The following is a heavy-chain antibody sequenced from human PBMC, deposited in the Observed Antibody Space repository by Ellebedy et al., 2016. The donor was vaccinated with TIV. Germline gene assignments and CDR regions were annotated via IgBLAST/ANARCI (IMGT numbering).Heavy chain of an antibody. CDR3: ARSRSMGPFDY. D-gene: IGHD2-8*01. Sequence: SETLSLTXAVYGGSFSAYYWNWIRQPPGKGLEWMGEVNHSGSTNYNPSLKSRGTISVDTSKNQFSLKLRYVTAADTAVYYCARSRSMGPFDYWGQGILVTVSS. CDR1: GGSFSAYY. V-gene: IGHV4-34*01. J-gene: IGHJ4*02. CDR2: VNHSGST.